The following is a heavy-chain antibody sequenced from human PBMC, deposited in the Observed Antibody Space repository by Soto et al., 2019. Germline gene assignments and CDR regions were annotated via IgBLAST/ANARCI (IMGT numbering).Heavy chain of an antibody. CDR2: INPSGGST. CDR3: ATRAAGIGFDY. V-gene: IGHV1-46*01. D-gene: IGHD6-13*01. J-gene: IGHJ4*02. CDR1: GYTFTSYY. Sequence: GASVKVSCKASGYTFTSYYMHWVRQAPGQGLEWMGIINPSGGSTSYAQKFQGRVTMTRDTSTSTVYMELSSLRSEDTAVYYCATRAAGIGFDYWGQGTLVTVSS.